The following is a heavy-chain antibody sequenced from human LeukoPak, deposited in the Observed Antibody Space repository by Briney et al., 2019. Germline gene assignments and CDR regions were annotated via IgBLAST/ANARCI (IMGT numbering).Heavy chain of an antibody. V-gene: IGHV3-30*02. Sequence: GGPLRLSCAASGFTFSSYGMHWVRQAPGKGLEWVAFIRFDGSNKYYADSVKGRFTVSRDNSKNTLYLQMNSLRAEDTAVYYCAKGTYYYDSSGLDAFDIWGQGTMVTVSS. CDR1: GFTFSSYG. CDR3: AKGTYYYDSSGLDAFDI. CDR2: IRFDGSNK. D-gene: IGHD3-22*01. J-gene: IGHJ3*02.